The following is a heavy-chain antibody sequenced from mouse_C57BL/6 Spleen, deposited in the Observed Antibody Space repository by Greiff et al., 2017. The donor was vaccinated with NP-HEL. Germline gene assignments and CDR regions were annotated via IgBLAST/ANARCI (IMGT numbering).Heavy chain of an antibody. D-gene: IGHD1-1*01. V-gene: IGHV1-52*01. CDR3: ARWNYGSSLDY. J-gene: IGHJ2*01. CDR2: IDPSDSET. Sequence: QVQLQQPGAELVRPGSSVKLSCKASGYTFTSYWMHWVKQRPIQGLEWIGNIDPSDSETPYNQKFKDKATLTVDKSSSTAYMQLSSLTSEDSAVYYCARWNYGSSLDYWGQGTTLTVSS. CDR1: GYTFTSYW.